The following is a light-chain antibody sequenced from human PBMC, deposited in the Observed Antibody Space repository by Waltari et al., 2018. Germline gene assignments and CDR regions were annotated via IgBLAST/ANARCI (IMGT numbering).Light chain of an antibody. V-gene: IGLV2-23*02. CDR2: EVT. CDR1: CDDVGGSNL. J-gene: IGLJ3*02. Sequence: QPALAHPASTSGPPGHSATISCTGTCDDVGGSNLVSWYHQHPGNAPKLIIFEVTKRPSGVSNRFSGSRSGNTASLTLSGLQPEDEAAYYCCSYAGTDSWVFGGGTKVTVL. CDR3: CSYAGTDSWV.